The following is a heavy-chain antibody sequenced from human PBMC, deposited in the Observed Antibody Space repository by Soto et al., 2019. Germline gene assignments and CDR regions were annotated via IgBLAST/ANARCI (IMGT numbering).Heavy chain of an antibody. Sequence: TLSLTCSLCRRSSSSGSYYWTLIRQPPGKGLEWLGYIYYTGNTNYNPSLKSRATISIDSYRNQFSLKVNSVTTADTALYYCVRGGSGYSFDYWGKGSLVTVSS. V-gene: IGHV4-61*01. CDR2: IYYTGNT. CDR1: RRSSSSGSYY. J-gene: IGHJ4*02. CDR3: VRGGSGYSFDY. D-gene: IGHD3-22*01.